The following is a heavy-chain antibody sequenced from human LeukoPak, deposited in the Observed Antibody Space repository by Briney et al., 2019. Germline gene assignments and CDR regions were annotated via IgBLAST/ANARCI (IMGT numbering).Heavy chain of an antibody. CDR1: GFTFSSYS. CDR3: ARRAPSHDFDD. J-gene: IGHJ4*02. V-gene: IGHV3-21*01. CDR2: ISTTSGNI. Sequence: PGGSLRLSCAASGFTFSSYSMNWVRQSPGKGLEWVAAISTTSGNIYYADSVKGRFTISRDNAKNSLYLQMNSLRVEDTALYYCARRAPSHDFDDWGQGTLVTVSS.